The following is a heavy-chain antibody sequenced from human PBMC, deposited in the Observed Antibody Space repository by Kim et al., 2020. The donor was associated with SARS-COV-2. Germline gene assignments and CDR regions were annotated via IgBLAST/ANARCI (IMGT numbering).Heavy chain of an antibody. CDR1: GFTFSSYS. J-gene: IGHJ4*02. V-gene: IGHV3-21*01. Sequence: GGSLRLSCAASGFTFSSYSMNWVRQAPGKGLEWVSSISSSSSYMYYADSVKGRFTISRDNAKNSLYLQMNSLRAEDTAVYYCARDLGSSSFDYWGQGTLVTVSS. CDR2: ISSSSSYM. D-gene: IGHD6-13*01. CDR3: ARDLGSSSFDY.